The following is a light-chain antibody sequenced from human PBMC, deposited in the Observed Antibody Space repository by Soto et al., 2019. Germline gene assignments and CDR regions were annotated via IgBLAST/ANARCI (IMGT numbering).Light chain of an antibody. J-gene: IGKJ1*01. Sequence: DIVMTQSPDSLAVSLGERATINCKSSQSVLYSSNNKNYLAWFQQKPGQPPKLLIYWASTRESGVPDLFSGSVSVTDFTLTISSLQAEDVAVYYCQQYYSTPLTFGQGTKVEIK. V-gene: IGKV4-1*01. CDR2: WAS. CDR3: QQYYSTPLT. CDR1: QSVLYSSNNKNY.